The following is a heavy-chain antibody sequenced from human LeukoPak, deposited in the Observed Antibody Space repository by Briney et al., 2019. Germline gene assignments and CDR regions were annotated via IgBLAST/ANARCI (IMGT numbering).Heavy chain of an antibody. D-gene: IGHD3-16*01. J-gene: IGHJ4*02. V-gene: IGHV4-59*08. CDR1: GGSISSYY. CDR3: ARLDYDYRFDY. CDR2: IYYSGST. Sequence: SGTLSLTCTVSGGSISSYYWSWIRQPPGKGLEWIGYIYYSGSTNYNPSLKSRVTISVDTSKNQFSLKLSSVTAADTAVYYCARLDYDYRFDYWGQGTLVTVSS.